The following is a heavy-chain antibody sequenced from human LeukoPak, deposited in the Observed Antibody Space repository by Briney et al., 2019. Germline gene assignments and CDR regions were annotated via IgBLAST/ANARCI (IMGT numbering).Heavy chain of an antibody. CDR2: INPNSGGT. V-gene: IGHV1-2*06. CDR1: GYTFTGYY. D-gene: IGHD6-13*01. Sequence: GASVKVSCKASGYTFTGYYMHWVRQAPGQGLEWMGRINPNSGGTNYAQKFQGRVTMTRDTSISTAYMELSRLRSDDTAVYYRARVLMGTAAAGKDYWGQGTLVTVSS. J-gene: IGHJ4*02. CDR3: ARVLMGTAAAGKDY.